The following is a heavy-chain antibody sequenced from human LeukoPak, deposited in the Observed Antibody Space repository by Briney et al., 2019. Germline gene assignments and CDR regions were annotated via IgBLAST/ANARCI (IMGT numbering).Heavy chain of an antibody. CDR1: GLTYTDFW. Sequence: PGGSLRLSCAASGLTYTDFWMHWARQAPGKGLEWLSLIKNVGSVTRYADSVKGRFVISRDDAKNTLDLQMNSLKVDDTAIYYCATGHSYGYDYWGQGILVTVSS. CDR2: IKNVGSVT. J-gene: IGHJ4*02. D-gene: IGHD5-18*01. CDR3: ATGHSYGYDY. V-gene: IGHV3-74*01.